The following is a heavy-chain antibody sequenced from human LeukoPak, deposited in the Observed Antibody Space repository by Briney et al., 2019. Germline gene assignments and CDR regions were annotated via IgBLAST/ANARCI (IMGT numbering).Heavy chain of an antibody. Sequence: VASVKVSCKASGYTFSDFYVHWVRQAPGQGLEWMGWINPNSGGTNYAQEFQGRVTVTGDTSISTVYMELSRLRSDDTAVYYCARHFYSSSAQTIDYWGQGTLVTVSS. CDR3: ARHFYSSSAQTIDY. J-gene: IGHJ4*02. CDR2: INPNSGGT. V-gene: IGHV1-2*02. CDR1: GYTFSDFY. D-gene: IGHD6-6*01.